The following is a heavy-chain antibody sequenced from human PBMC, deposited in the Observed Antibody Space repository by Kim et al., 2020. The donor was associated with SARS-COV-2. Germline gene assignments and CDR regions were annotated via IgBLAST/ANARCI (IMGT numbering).Heavy chain of an antibody. CDR3: ARGAGKDDSSGYYPPGIIDY. CDR2: IIPIFGTA. D-gene: IGHD3-22*01. J-gene: IGHJ4*02. CDR1: GGTFSSYA. Sequence: SVKVSCKASGGTFSSYAISWVRQAPGQGLEWMGGIIPIFGTANYAQKFQGRVTITADESTSTAYMELSSLRSEDTAVYYCARGAGKDDSSGYYPPGIIDYWGQGTLVTVSS. V-gene: IGHV1-69*13.